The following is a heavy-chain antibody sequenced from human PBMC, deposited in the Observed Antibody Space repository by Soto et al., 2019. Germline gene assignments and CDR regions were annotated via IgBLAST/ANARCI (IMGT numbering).Heavy chain of an antibody. CDR3: ARLYWGRYFDL. CDR1: GGSVSSSNYY. D-gene: IGHD7-27*01. CDR2: IYYSGNT. Sequence: QLQLQESGPGLVKPSETLSLTCTVSGGSVSSSNYYWGWVRQPPGKGQEWIGSIYYSGNTYYNPSLKRRVTISVDTSENQFSLKLSSVTAADTAVFYCARLYWGRYFDLWGRGTLVTVSS. J-gene: IGHJ2*01. V-gene: IGHV4-39*01.